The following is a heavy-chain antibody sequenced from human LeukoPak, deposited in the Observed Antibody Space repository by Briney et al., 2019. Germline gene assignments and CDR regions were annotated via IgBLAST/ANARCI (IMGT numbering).Heavy chain of an antibody. V-gene: IGHV1-69*13. CDR2: IIPIFGTA. CDR1: GGTFSSYA. CDR3: ASRPNYDFWSGTTDY. D-gene: IGHD3-3*01. Sequence: ASVKVSCKASGGTFSSYAISWVRQAPGQGLEWMGGIIPIFGTANYAQKLQGRVTITADESTSTAYMELSSLRSEDTAVYYCASRPNYDFWSGTTDYWGQGTLVTVSS. J-gene: IGHJ4*02.